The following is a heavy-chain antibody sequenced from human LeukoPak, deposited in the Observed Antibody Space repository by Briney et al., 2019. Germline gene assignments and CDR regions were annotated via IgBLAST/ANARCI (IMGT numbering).Heavy chain of an antibody. Sequence: GGPLRLSCAASGFTFSSYAMHWVRQAPGKGLEWVAVISYDGSNKYYADSVRGRFTISRDNSKNTLYLQMNSLRAEDTAVYYCARDIRGSITMVRGVIRYYFDYWGQGTPVTVSS. D-gene: IGHD3-10*01. V-gene: IGHV3-30*04. CDR2: ISYDGSNK. CDR3: ARDIRGSITMVRGVIRYYFDY. J-gene: IGHJ4*02. CDR1: GFTFSSYA.